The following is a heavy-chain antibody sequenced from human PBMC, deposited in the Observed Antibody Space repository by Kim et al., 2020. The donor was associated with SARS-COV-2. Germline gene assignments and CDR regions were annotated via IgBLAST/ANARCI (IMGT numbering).Heavy chain of an antibody. J-gene: IGHJ6*02. CDR3: ARDYSYYYDSSGYSHYYYGMDV. V-gene: IGHV1-18*04. CDR2: ISAYNGNT. Sequence: ASVKVSCKASGYTFTSYGISWVRQAPGQGLEWMGWISAYNGNTNYAQKLQGRVTMTTDTSTSTAYMELRSLRSDDTAVYYCARDYSYYYDSSGYSHYYYGMDVWGQGTTVTVSS. CDR1: GYTFTSYG. D-gene: IGHD3-22*01.